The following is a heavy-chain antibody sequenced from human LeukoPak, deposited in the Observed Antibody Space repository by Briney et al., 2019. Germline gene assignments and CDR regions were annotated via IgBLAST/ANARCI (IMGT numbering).Heavy chain of an antibody. V-gene: IGHV4-61*01. Sequence: PSETLSLTCTVSSGSISTSNYYWSWIRQPPGKGLEWIGYIYYSGSTNYNPSLKSRVTISVDTSKNQFPLKLSSVTAADTAVYYCARVLETFEYYYYYYYMDVWGKGTTVTISS. CDR3: ARVLETFEYYYYYYYMDV. D-gene: IGHD2/OR15-2a*01. CDR1: SGSISTSNYY. J-gene: IGHJ6*03. CDR2: IYYSGST.